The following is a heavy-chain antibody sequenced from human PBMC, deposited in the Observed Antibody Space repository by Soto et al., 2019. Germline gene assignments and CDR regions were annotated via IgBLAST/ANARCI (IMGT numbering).Heavy chain of an antibody. J-gene: IGHJ4*02. CDR1: GGSISSYY. Sequence: SETLSLTCTVSGGSISSYYWSWIRQPPGKGLEWIGYIYYSGSTNYNPSLKSRVTISVDTSKNQFSLKLSSVTAADTAVYYCARVADTAMVTHWGQGTLVTVSS. D-gene: IGHD5-18*01. CDR3: ARVADTAMVTH. CDR2: IYYSGST. V-gene: IGHV4-59*01.